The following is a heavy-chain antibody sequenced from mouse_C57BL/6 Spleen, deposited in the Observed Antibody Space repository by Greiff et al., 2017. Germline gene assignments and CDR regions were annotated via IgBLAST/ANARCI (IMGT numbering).Heavy chain of an antibody. Sequence: EVQLQQSGPELVKPGASVKISCKASGYTFTDYFMNWVKQSHGKSLEWIGDINPNNGGTRYNQKFKGKATLTVAKSSSTAYMELRSLTSEDAAVYYCARARAFYCSGNRWGLDYWGQGTSVTVSS. D-gene: IGHD1-1*01. J-gene: IGHJ4*01. CDR3: ARARAFYCSGNRWGLDY. CDR1: GYTFTDYF. CDR2: INPNNGGT. V-gene: IGHV1-26*01.